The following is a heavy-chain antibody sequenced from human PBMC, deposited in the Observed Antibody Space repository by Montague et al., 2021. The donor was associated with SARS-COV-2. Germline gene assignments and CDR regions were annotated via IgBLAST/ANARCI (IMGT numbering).Heavy chain of an antibody. D-gene: IGHD3-10*01. CDR3: ASDYYGSGSLGYYYYGMGV. CDR2: IYYSGST. CDR1: GGSISSYY. J-gene: IGHJ6*02. V-gene: IGHV4-59*01. Sequence: SETLSLTCTVSGGSISSYYWSWTRQPPGKGLEWIGYIYYSGSTNYNPSLKSRVTISVDTSKNQFSLKLSSVTAADTAVYYCASDYYGSGSLGYYYYGMGVWGQGTTVTVSS.